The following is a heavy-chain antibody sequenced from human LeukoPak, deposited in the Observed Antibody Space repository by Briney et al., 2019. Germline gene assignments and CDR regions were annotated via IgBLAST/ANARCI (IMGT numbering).Heavy chain of an antibody. CDR1: GFTFNMYT. CDR2: ISSSTTYI. J-gene: IGHJ1*01. D-gene: IGHD4-17*01. V-gene: IGHV3-21*01. Sequence: GGSLRLSCAASGFTFNMYTMYWVRQAPGKGLEWVSSISSSTTYIYYADSVKGRLTISRDNVKNSLSLQMNSLRAEDTAVYYCARRGDYGDYKYFQHWGQGTLVTVSS. CDR3: ARRGDYGDYKYFQH.